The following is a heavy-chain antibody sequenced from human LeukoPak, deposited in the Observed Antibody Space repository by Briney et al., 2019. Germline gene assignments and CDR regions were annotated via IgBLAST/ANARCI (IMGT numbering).Heavy chain of an antibody. CDR1: GYTFTSHD. CDR3: ARGVRQSRYYGSGSYPNWFDP. CDR2: MNPNSGNT. V-gene: IGHV1-8*01. Sequence: GASVKVSCKASGYTFTSHDINWVRQATGQGLEWMGWMNPNSGNTGYAQKFQGRVTMTRNTSISTAYMELSSLRSEDTAVYYCARGVRQSRYYGSGSYPNWFDPWGQGTLVTVSS. J-gene: IGHJ5*02. D-gene: IGHD3-10*01.